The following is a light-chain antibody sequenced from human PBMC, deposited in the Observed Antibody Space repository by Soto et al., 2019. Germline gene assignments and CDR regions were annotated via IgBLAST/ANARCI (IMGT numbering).Light chain of an antibody. CDR3: QQYNSYRT. CDR2: AAS. Sequence: DIQMTQSPSTLSASVGDRVTITCRASQSISSWVAWYQQKPGKAPKLLIYAASSLESGVPSRFSGSGSGTEFTLTISRLQPDDFATYYCQQYNSYRTFGQGTKVEIK. V-gene: IGKV1-5*01. CDR1: QSISSW. J-gene: IGKJ1*01.